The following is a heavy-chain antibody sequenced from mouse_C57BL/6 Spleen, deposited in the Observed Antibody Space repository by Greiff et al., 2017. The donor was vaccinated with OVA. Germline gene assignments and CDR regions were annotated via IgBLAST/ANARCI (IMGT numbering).Heavy chain of an antibody. CDR1: GYTFTSYW. CDR3: ARSLYYYGSSYEAMDY. D-gene: IGHD1-1*01. Sequence: QVQLKQPGAELVKPGASVKMSCKASGYTFTSYWLTWVKQRPGQGLEWIGDLYPGRGCTNSNAKFKSKATLTVDTSSSTAYMQLSSMTSEDSAVYYCARSLYYYGSSYEAMDYWGQGTSVTVSS. CDR2: LYPGRGCT. J-gene: IGHJ4*01. V-gene: IGHV1-55*01.